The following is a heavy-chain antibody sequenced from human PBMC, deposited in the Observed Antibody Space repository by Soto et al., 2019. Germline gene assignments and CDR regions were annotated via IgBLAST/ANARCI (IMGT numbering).Heavy chain of an antibody. J-gene: IGHJ4*02. CDR3: ARRRGRTTGTQNFDY. Sequence: QLQLQESGPGLVKPSETLSLTCTVSGGSISSSSYYWGWIRQPPGKGLEWIGSINYSGSTYYNPSLKSRVTISLDTSKNQFSLKLSSVTAADTAVYYCARRRGRTTGTQNFDYWGQGTLVTVSS. D-gene: IGHD1-1*01. CDR2: INYSGST. V-gene: IGHV4-39*01. CDR1: GGSISSSSYY.